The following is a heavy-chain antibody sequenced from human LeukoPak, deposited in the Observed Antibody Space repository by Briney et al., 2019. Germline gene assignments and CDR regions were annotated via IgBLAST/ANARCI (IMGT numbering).Heavy chain of an antibody. CDR3: ARVLSSGWYDGQLRLGNYFDY. CDR1: GFTVSSNY. Sequence: GGSLRLSCAASGFTVSSNYMSWVRQAPGKGLEWVSVIYSGGSTYYADSVKGRFTISRDNSKNTLYLQMNSLRAEDTAVYYCARVLSSGWYDGQLRLGNYFDYWGQGTLVTVSS. J-gene: IGHJ4*02. CDR2: IYSGGST. V-gene: IGHV3-53*01. D-gene: IGHD6-19*01.